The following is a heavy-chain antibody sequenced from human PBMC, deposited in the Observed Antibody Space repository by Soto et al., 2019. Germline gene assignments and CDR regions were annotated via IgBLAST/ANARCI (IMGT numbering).Heavy chain of an antibody. D-gene: IGHD6-6*01. Sequence: SETLSLTCSIYSGSFSGYYWSWIRQPPGKGLEWIGEISQSGNTNYSPSLKSRVSISIDTSKKQFSLNLASVSAADTAVYYCARAPKVSGSSQTRPDFWGQGTLVTVYS. J-gene: IGHJ4*02. CDR2: ISQSGNT. CDR1: SGSFSGYY. V-gene: IGHV4-34*01. CDR3: ARAPKVSGSSQTRPDF.